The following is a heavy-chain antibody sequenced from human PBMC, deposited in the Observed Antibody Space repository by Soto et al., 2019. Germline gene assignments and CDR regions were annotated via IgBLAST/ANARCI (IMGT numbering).Heavy chain of an antibody. D-gene: IGHD2-21*02. J-gene: IGHJ4*02. Sequence: SETLSLTCAVSGGSISGSYYYWGWLRQSPGKGPEWIGSVFYTGFTSYNPSLESRVSVSVDTSKNQFSLKVSGVTAADTALYFCARQRTSVVTQAYFDVWGPGSLVTVSS. CDR3: ARQRTSVVTQAYFDV. CDR2: VFYTGFT. V-gene: IGHV4-39*01. CDR1: GGSISGSYYY.